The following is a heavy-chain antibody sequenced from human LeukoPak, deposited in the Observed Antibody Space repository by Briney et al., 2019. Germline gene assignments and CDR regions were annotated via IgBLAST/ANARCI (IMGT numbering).Heavy chain of an antibody. CDR1: GFPFSSYA. D-gene: IGHD2-2*01. CDR3: AKDSRYCSSTSCYDRFDY. Sequence: GGSLRLSCAASGFPFSSYAMSWVRQAPGKGLEWVSAISGSGGSTYYADSVKGRFTISRDNSKNTLYLQMSSLRAEDTAVYYCAKDSRYCSSTSCYDRFDYWGQGTLVTVSS. J-gene: IGHJ4*02. V-gene: IGHV3-23*01. CDR2: ISGSGGST.